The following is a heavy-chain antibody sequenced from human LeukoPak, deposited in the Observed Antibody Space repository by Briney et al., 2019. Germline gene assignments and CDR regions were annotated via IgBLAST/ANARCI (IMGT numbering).Heavy chain of an antibody. CDR2: ISSSSSYI. V-gene: IGHV3-21*01. Sequence: GGSLRLSCAASGFTFSSYTMNWVRQAPGKGLEWVSSISSSSSYIYYADSVKGRFTISRDNAKNSLDLQMNGLRDEDTAVYYCVRDPPPNSGAYYASRGSQVRSSDYWGQGTLVTVSA. CDR3: VRDPPPNSGAYYASRGSQVRSSDY. D-gene: IGHD2/OR15-2a*01. CDR1: GFTFSSYT. J-gene: IGHJ4*02.